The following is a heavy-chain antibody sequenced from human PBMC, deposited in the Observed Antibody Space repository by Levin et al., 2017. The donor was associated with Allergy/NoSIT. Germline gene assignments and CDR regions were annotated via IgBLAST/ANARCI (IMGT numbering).Heavy chain of an antibody. V-gene: IGHV4-39*01. Sequence: SETLSLTCTVSGGSISSTSYHWGWLRQPPGKGLEWIATIYYVGDTYYNPSLKSRVTISVDTSKNQFSLKLTSVTAADTAVYYCARHSYCTSTRCSSYYYYMDVWGKGTTVTVSS. J-gene: IGHJ6*03. CDR1: GGSISSTSYH. D-gene: IGHD2-2*01. CDR2: IYYVGDT. CDR3: ARHSYCTSTRCSSYYYYMDV.